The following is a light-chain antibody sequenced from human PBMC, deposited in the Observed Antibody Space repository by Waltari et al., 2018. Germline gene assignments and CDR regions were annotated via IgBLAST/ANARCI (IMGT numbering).Light chain of an antibody. CDR3: AAWDDSLSAGV. CDR1: SSNIGSNY. Sequence: QSVLTQPPSASETPGQRVTISCSGSSSNIGSNYVYWYQQRPGTAPKLLIYRNNRRPSGVPHRFSGSKSGTSASLASSGLRSEDEADYYCAAWDDSLSAGVFGGGTKLTVL. CDR2: RNN. V-gene: IGLV1-47*01. J-gene: IGLJ3*02.